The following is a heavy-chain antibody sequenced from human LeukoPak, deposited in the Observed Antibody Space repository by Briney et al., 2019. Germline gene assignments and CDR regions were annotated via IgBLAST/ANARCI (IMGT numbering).Heavy chain of an antibody. CDR3: ARAQAGNNDWPLDL. D-gene: IGHD1/OR15-1a*01. CDR1: GYTFTSYD. J-gene: IGHJ5*02. V-gene: IGHV1-8*01. Sequence: ASVKISCKASGYTFTSYDINWVRQATGQGLEWMGWMNPNSGNTGYAQKFQGRVTMTRNTSISTAYMELSSLRSDDTAVYYCARAQAGNNDWPLDLWGQGTLVTVSS. CDR2: MNPNSGNT.